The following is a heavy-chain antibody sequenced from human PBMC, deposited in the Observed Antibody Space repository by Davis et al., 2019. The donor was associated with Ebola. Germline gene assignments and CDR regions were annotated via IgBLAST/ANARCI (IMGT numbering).Heavy chain of an antibody. V-gene: IGHV4-34*01. CDR3: ARLRGIEATFSQYYYMDV. Sequence: MPSETLSLTCAVYGVSFSTYYWTWIRQPPGKGLEWIGEIKHNGGTKYNPSLRSRVTISVDTSKNQFSLKVSSVTAVDTAVYYCARLRGIEATFSQYYYMDVWGKGTTVTVSS. CDR1: GVSFSTYY. D-gene: IGHD5-12*01. CDR2: IKHNGGT. J-gene: IGHJ6*03.